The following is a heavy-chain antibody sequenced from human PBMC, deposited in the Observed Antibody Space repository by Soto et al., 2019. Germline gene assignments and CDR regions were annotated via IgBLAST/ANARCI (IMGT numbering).Heavy chain of an antibody. CDR3: ARGGGGGLFEH. Sequence: GGSLRLSCVPSGFIFSDYAMSWVRQVPGKGLEWVSSTGGPGDDTYYPDYVKGRFTISRDNTKSSLFLQMNSLGVEDTAVYYCARGGGGGLFEHWGQGVLVTVSS. V-gene: IGHV3-23*01. CDR1: GFIFSDYA. CDR2: TGGPGDDT. J-gene: IGHJ4*02. D-gene: IGHD2-21*01.